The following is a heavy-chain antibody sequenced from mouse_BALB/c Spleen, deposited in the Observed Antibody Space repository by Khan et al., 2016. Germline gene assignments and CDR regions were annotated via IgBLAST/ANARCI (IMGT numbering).Heavy chain of an antibody. D-gene: IGHD2-1*01. V-gene: IGHV14-3*02. Sequence: VQLKQSGAELVKPGASVKLSCTASGFNIKDTYMHWVKQRPEQGLEWIGRIDPANGNTKYDPKFQGKATITADTSSNTAYLQLSSLTSEDTAVXYCAMVTAMNYWGQGTSVTVSS. J-gene: IGHJ4*01. CDR2: IDPANGNT. CDR3: AMVTAMNY. CDR1: GFNIKDTY.